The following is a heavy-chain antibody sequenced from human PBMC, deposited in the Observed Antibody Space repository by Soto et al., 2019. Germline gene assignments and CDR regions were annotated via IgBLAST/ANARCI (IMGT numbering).Heavy chain of an antibody. J-gene: IGHJ6*02. V-gene: IGHV5-10-1*01. CDR2: IDPSDSYT. Sequence: GESLKISCKGSGYSFTSYWISWVRQMPGKGLEWMGRIDPSDSYTNYSPSFQGHVTISADKSISTAYLQWSSLKASDTAMYYCARSAPAAGYYYYYGMDVWGQGTTVTVS. CDR3: ARSAPAAGYYYYYGMDV. CDR1: GYSFTSYW. D-gene: IGHD6-13*01.